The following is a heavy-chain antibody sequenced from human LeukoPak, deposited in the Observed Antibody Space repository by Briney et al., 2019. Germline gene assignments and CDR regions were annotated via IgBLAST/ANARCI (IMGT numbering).Heavy chain of an antibody. CDR1: GYSISSGYY. J-gene: IGHJ4*02. V-gene: IGHV4-38-2*02. Sequence: SETLSLICTVSGYSISSGYYCCWIRQPPGQGLEWIGSIYYSVSTYYNPSLKSRVIISIDTSKNQLSLRLSSVNAADTAVYYCARPSSSGWWTYDYWGQGTLVTVSS. CDR2: IYYSVST. D-gene: IGHD6-19*01. CDR3: ARPSSSGWWTYDY.